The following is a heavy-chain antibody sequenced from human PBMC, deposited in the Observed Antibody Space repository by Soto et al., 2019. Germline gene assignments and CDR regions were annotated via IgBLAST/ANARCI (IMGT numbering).Heavy chain of an antibody. CDR1: VGSFSNYG. J-gene: IGHJ6*02. CDR2: IIPIFGTP. CDR3: ARGDATKIVVTTYYGLDV. D-gene: IGHD3-22*01. Sequence: HVQVVQSGAEVKKLGSSVKVSCKASVGSFSNYGFSWVRQAPGQGLEWMGGIIPIFGTPHYAQKFRDRVTITADESTSTVYMEVSSLTSEDTAVYYCARGDATKIVVTTYYGLDVWGQGTTVTVSS. V-gene: IGHV1-69*12.